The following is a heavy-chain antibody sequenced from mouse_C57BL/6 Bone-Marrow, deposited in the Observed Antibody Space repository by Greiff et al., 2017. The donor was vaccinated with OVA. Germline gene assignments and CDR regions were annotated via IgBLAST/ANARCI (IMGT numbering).Heavy chain of an antibody. D-gene: IGHD6-1*01. CDR3: ARGGASPFAY. CDR2: INPSTGGT. V-gene: IGHV1-42*01. Sequence: VQLQQPGPELVKPGASVKISCKASGYSFTGYYMHWVKQSPGQSLEWIGVINPSTGGTTYNQKFKAKATLTVDKSSSTAYKQLKSLTSEDSAVYFSARGGASPFAYWGQGTLVTVSA. J-gene: IGHJ3*01. CDR1: GYSFTGYY.